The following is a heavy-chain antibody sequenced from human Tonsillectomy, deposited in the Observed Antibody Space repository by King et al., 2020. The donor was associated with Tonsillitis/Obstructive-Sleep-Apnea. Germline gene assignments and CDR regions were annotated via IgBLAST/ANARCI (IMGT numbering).Heavy chain of an antibody. CDR2: ISSSSSYI. CDR1: GFTFSSYS. CDR3: ARGVVVVAATRFDY. Sequence: VQLVESGGGLVKPGGSLRLSCAASGFTFSSYSMNWVRQAPGKGLEWVSSISSSSSYIYYADSVKGRFTISRDNAKNSLYLQMNSLRAEDTAVYYCARGVVVVAATRFDYWGQGTLVTVSS. D-gene: IGHD2-15*01. V-gene: IGHV3-21*01. J-gene: IGHJ4*02.